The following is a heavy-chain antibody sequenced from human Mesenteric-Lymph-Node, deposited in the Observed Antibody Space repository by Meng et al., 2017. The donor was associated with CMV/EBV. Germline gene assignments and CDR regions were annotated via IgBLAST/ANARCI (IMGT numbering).Heavy chain of an antibody. CDR3: ARVRAGYNYDFDY. CDR2: IMSGSNYI. J-gene: IGHJ4*02. D-gene: IGHD5-24*01. Sequence: GGSLRLSCVASGSTVSSYSMNWVRQAPGKGLEWVSSIMSGSNYIYYADSVKGRFTISRDNARNSLYLQMDSLRAEDTAVYYCARVRAGYNYDFDYWGQGTLVTVSS. CDR1: GSTVSSYS. V-gene: IGHV3-21*01.